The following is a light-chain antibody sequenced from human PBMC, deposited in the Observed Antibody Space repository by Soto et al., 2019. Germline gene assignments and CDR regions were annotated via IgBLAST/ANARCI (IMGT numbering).Light chain of an antibody. CDR3: QQYETFSGT. V-gene: IGKV3-20*01. Sequence: EIVLPQSPGTLSLSPGEIPTLSCRASQSVSSSYLAWYLQKPGQAPRLLIYGASSRATGTPDRFSGSGSGTKFTLTIASLQPDDFATYYCQQYETFSGTFGPGTKVDIK. CDR2: GAS. J-gene: IGKJ1*01. CDR1: QSVSSSY.